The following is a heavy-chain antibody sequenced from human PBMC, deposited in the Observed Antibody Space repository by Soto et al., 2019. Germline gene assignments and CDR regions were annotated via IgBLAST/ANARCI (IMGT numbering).Heavy chain of an antibody. CDR2: INTGNGNT. V-gene: IGHV1-3*04. CDR3: ERDGAVAGDTNFDY. D-gene: IGHD6-19*01. J-gene: IGHJ4*02. Sequence: ASVKVSCKASGYTFTHYAMHWVRQAPGQRLEWMGWINTGNGNTKYSQKFQGRVTITTETSASTAYMELSSLRSEDTAVYYCERDGAVAGDTNFDYWGQRTLVTVSS. CDR1: GYTFTHYA.